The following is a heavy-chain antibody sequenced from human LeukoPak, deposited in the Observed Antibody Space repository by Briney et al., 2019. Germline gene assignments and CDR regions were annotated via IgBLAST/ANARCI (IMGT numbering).Heavy chain of an antibody. J-gene: IGHJ4*02. V-gene: IGHV1-18*01. CDR1: GYTFTSYG. CDR2: ISAYNGNT. CDR3: ARGPAGDYYFDS. D-gene: IGHD2-2*01. Sequence: ASVTVSCKASGYTFTSYGISWVRQAPGQGLEWMGWISAYNGNTNYAQKLQGRVTMTTDTSTSTVYMELRSLRSDDTAVYSCARGPAGDYYFDSWGQGTLVTVSS.